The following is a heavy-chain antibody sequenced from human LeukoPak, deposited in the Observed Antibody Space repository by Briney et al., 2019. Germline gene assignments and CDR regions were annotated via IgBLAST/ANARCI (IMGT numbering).Heavy chain of an antibody. CDR3: ARDRSALDT. J-gene: IGHJ3*02. CDR1: GYSISSGYY. V-gene: IGHV4-38-2*02. CDR2: IDQSGST. Sequence: SETLSLTCTVSGYSISSGYYWGCIRQPPGKGLEWIGSIDQSGSTYYNPSLKSRVTISVDTSKNQFSLKLSSVTTADTAVYYCARDRSALDTWGQGTMVTVSS.